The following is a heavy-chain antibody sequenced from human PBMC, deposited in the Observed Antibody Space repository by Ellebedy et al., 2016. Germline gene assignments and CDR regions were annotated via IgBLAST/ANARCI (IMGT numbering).Heavy chain of an antibody. CDR2: IYYTGST. V-gene: IGHV4-59*08. Sequence: GSLRLSCTVSGGSIGYDYWTWVRRPPGKGLEWIGHIYYTGSTKYNPSLKSRVTISVDTSKHQFSLELKSVTATDTAIYYCARHNSGGSDPWGQGTLVTVSS. CDR1: GGSIGYDY. D-gene: IGHD3-10*01. J-gene: IGHJ5*02. CDR3: ARHNSGGSDP.